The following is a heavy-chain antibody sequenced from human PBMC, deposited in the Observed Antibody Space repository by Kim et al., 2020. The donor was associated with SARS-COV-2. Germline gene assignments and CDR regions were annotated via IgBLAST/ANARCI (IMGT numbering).Heavy chain of an antibody. Sequence: GGSLRLSCAASGFTFSSYWMSWVRQAPGKGLEWVANIKQDGSEKYHVDSVKGRFTISRDNAKNSLYLQMNSLRAEDTAVYYCARGGGLRYFDWSRIDYYYSGMDVWGQGTTVTVSS. CDR2: IKQDGSEK. CDR1: GFTFSSYW. D-gene: IGHD3-9*01. V-gene: IGHV3-7*03. CDR3: ARGGGLRYFDWSRIDYYYSGMDV. J-gene: IGHJ6*02.